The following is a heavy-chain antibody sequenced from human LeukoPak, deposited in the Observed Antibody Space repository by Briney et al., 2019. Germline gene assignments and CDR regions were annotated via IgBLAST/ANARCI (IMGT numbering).Heavy chain of an antibody. V-gene: IGHV3-23*01. CDR3: ARGGRNDILTGYSLYYYMDV. CDR2: ISGSDGST. CDR1: GCTFSSYG. Sequence: SGESLRLSCAASGCTFSSYGMSWGRQAPAKGLEWVSAISGSDGSTSYADSVKGRFTISRDNSKNTLYLQMNSLRAEDTAVYYCARGGRNDILTGYSLYYYMDVWGKGTTVTVSS. J-gene: IGHJ6*03. D-gene: IGHD3-9*01.